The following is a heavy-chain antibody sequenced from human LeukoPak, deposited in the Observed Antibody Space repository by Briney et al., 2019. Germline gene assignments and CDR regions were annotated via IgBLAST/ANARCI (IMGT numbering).Heavy chain of an antibody. CDR1: GGSISGFY. CDR3: GRWNEGWDH. V-gene: IGHV4-59*01. CDR2: IYYTALT. J-gene: IGHJ4*02. D-gene: IGHD1-1*01. Sequence: SETLSLTCTVSGGSISGFYWDWIRQPPGKGLEWLGYIYYTALTNYNPSLGTRITMSVDTSKNQFSLKLSSVTAADTAVYYCGRWNEGWDHLGQGTLVTVSS.